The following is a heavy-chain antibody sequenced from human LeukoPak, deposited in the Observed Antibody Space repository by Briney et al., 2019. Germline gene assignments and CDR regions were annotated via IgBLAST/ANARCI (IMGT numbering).Heavy chain of an antibody. Sequence: SGGSLRIYCAASGFTFSNYWMHWVRQAPGKGLVWVSLINTDGSILTYADSVKGRVTISRDKARNTLYLQMNSLRAEDSAVYYCARSMGIAVSRNSNFDYWGQGILVTVSS. D-gene: IGHD6-19*01. J-gene: IGHJ4*02. CDR2: INTDGSIL. V-gene: IGHV3-74*01. CDR3: ARSMGIAVSRNSNFDY. CDR1: GFTFSNYW.